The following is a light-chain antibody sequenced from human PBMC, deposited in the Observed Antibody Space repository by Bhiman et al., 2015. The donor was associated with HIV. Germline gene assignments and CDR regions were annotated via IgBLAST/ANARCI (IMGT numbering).Light chain of an antibody. V-gene: IGLV1-44*01. CDR3: SSLTSSITYV. J-gene: IGLJ1*01. CDR1: RSNIGTNT. Sequence: QPVLTQPPSASGTPGQRVTISCSGSRSNIGTNTVSWYQHLPGTAPKLLIYSNNQRPSGVPDRISGSKSGNTASLTISGLQAEDEADYYCSSLTSSITYVFGTGTNVTVL. CDR2: SNN.